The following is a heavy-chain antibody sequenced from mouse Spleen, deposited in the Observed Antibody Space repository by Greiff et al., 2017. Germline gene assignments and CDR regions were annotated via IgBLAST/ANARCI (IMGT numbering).Heavy chain of an antibody. CDR1: GYTFTSYW. V-gene: IGHV1-69*01. CDR2: IDPSDSYT. CDR3: ARGGDFDY. Sequence: QVQLQQPGAELVMPGTSVKLSCKASGYTFTSYWMHWVKQRPGQGLEWIGEIDPSDSYTNYNQNFKVKATLTVDKSSSTAYMQLSSLTSEDSAVYYCARGGDFDYWGQGTTLTVSS. J-gene: IGHJ2*01.